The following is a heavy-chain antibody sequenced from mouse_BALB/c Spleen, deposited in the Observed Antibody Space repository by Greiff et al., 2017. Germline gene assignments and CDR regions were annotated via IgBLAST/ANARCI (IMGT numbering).Heavy chain of an antibody. D-gene: IGHD2-14*01. CDR3: ARRRDYYRYDGRDAMDY. Sequence: QVTLKVSGPGILQPSQTLSLTCSFSGFSLSTSGMGVSWIRQPSGKGLEWLAHIYWDDDKRYNPSLKSRLTISKDTSSNQVFLKITSVDTADTATYYCARRRDYYRYDGRDAMDYWGQGTSVTVSS. V-gene: IGHV8-12*01. J-gene: IGHJ4*01. CDR1: GFSLSTSGMG. CDR2: IYWDDDK.